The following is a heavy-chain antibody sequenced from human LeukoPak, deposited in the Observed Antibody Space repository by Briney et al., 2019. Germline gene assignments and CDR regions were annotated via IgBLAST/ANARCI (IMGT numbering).Heavy chain of an antibody. CDR3: ARHNYYYDSSGYHDDAFDI. Sequence: PSETLSLTCAVYGGSFSGYYWSWIRQPPGKGLEWIGEINHSGSTNYNPSLKSRVTISVDTSKNQFSLKLSSVTAADTAVYYCARHNYYYDSSGYHDDAFDIWGQGTMVTVSS. J-gene: IGHJ3*02. CDR1: GGSFSGYY. D-gene: IGHD3-22*01. V-gene: IGHV4-34*01. CDR2: INHSGST.